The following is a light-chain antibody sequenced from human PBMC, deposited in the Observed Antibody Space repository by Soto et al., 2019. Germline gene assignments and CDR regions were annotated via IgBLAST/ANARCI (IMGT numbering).Light chain of an antibody. CDR1: QSISTW. CDR3: QQYNTYAVT. J-gene: IGKJ2*01. CDR2: DAS. Sequence: DIQMTQSPSTLSASVGDRVTITCRASQSISTWLAWYQQKPGKAPKLLIYDASTLESVVPSRFSGSGSGTECTLAITSLQPDDFATYFCQQYNTYAVTFGQGTKLEIK. V-gene: IGKV1-5*01.